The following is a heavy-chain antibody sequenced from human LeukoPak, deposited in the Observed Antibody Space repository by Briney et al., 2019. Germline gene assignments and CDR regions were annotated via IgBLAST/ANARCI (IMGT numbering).Heavy chain of an antibody. CDR2: INHSGSN. J-gene: IGHJ4*02. V-gene: IGHV4-34*01. CDR3: ARGFPYSSGWAIDY. CDR1: GGSFSGCY. D-gene: IGHD6-19*01. Sequence: PSETLSLTCAVYGGSFSGCYWSWIRQPPGKGLEWIGEINHSGSNTYNASLKSRVTISVDTSKIQFSLKLISVTAADTAVYYCARGFPYSSGWAIDYWGQGTLVTVSS.